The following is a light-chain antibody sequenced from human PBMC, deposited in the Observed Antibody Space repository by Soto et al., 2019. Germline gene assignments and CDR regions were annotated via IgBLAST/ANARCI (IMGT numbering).Light chain of an antibody. V-gene: IGLV2-11*01. Sequence: QSALTQPRSVSGSPGQSVTISCTGTSSDVGGYDYVSWYQHHPGKAPKVMIYDVNKRPSGVPDRFSGSKSGNTASLTISGLQAEDEADYYCCSYAGSYTLMFGGGTKLIVL. CDR2: DVN. J-gene: IGLJ3*02. CDR3: CSYAGSYTLM. CDR1: SSDVGGYDY.